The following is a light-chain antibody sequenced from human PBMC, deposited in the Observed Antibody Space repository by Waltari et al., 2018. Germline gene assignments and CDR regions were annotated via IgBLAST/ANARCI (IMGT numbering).Light chain of an antibody. CDR2: DVT. CDR3: CAYRGDSIWM. J-gene: IGLJ3*02. Sequence: QSALTQPASVSGSPGQSISISCTGTSSDVGASNYVSMYQQQPGKAPTLILYDVTKRPSGISNCFSVSKSGNAASRTISGLRAEDEADYYSCAYRGDSIWMFGGGTKVTVL. CDR1: SSDVGASNY. V-gene: IGLV2-14*03.